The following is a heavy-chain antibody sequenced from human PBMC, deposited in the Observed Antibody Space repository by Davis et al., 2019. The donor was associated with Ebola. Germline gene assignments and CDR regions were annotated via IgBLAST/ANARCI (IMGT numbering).Heavy chain of an antibody. D-gene: IGHD6-13*01. V-gene: IGHV3-9*01. J-gene: IGHJ6*02. CDR1: GFTFDDYA. CDR3: AKVRIAAAGTKGDYYYYGMDV. CDR2: ISWNSGSI. Sequence: SLKISCAASGFTFDDYAMHWVRQAPGKGLEWVSGISWNSGSIGYADSVKGRFTISRDNSKNTLYLQMNSLRAEDTAVYYCAKVRIAAAGTKGDYYYYGMDVWGQGTTVTVSS.